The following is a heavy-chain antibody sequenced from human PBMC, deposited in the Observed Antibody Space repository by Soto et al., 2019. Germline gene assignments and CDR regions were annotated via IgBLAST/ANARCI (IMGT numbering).Heavy chain of an antibody. CDR2: ISWNSGSI. CDR1: GFTFDDYA. V-gene: IGHV3-9*01. J-gene: IGHJ4*02. D-gene: IGHD4-17*01. CDR3: AKDSSVTTDLYYFDY. Sequence: GGSLRLSCAASGFTFDDYAMHWVRQAPGKGLEWVSGISWNSGSIGYADSVKGRFTISRDNAKNSLYLQMNSLRAEDTALYYCAKDSSVTTDLYYFDYWGQGTLVTVSS.